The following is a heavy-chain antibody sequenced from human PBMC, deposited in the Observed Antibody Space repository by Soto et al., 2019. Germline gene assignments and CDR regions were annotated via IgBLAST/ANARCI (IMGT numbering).Heavy chain of an antibody. V-gene: IGHV3-15*07. Sequence: GGSLRLSGAASGFTFTTAWIKWVRQAPGKGLEWVGRIKSKTDGGTPDFAAPVRGRFAISRDDSKSMVYLQMNSLKTEDTAVYYCAKESLPEHYGDTLFDYWGQGTRVTVSS. J-gene: IGHJ4*02. D-gene: IGHD4-17*01. CDR2: IKSKTDGGTP. CDR1: GFTFTTAW. CDR3: AKESLPEHYGDTLFDY.